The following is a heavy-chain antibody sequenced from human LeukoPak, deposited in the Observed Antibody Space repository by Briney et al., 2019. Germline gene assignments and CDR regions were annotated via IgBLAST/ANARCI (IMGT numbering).Heavy chain of an antibody. CDR3: ARDWDTAVVYYFDY. CDR2: IWYDGSNK. D-gene: IGHD5-18*01. J-gene: IGHJ4*02. V-gene: IGHV3-33*01. CDR1: GFTFSSYG. Sequence: GGSLRLSCAASGFTFSSYGMHWVRQAPGKGLEWVAVIWYDGSNKYYADSVKGRFTTSRDNSKNTLYLQMNSLRAEDTAVYYCARDWDTAVVYYFDYWGQGTLVTVSS.